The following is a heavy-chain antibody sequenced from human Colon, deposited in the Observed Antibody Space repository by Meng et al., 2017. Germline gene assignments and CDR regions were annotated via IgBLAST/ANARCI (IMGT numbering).Heavy chain of an antibody. CDR2: IKQDGSEK. J-gene: IGHJ4*02. D-gene: IGHD3-16*02. V-gene: IGHV3-7*01. CDR1: GFTFSSYW. Sequence: GESLKISRAASGFTFSSYWMSWVRQAPGKGLEWVANIKQDGSEKYYVDSVKGRFTISRDNAKNSLYLQMNSLRAEDTAVYYCARGGGFDYVWGSYRLRDLDYWVQGTLVTVSS. CDR3: ARGGGFDYVWGSYRLRDLDY.